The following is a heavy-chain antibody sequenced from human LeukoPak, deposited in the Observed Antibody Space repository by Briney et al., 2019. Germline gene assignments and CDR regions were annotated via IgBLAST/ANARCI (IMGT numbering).Heavy chain of an antibody. Sequence: ASVKVSCKASGYTFTGYYIHWVRQAPGQGLEWMGWIYPYSGDTNYAQKLQGRVTMTTDTSTSTAYMELRSLRSDDTAVYYCARDLDYYDSSGYYYGTYYYGMDVWGQGTTVTVSS. CDR1: GYTFTGYY. CDR2: IYPYSGDT. J-gene: IGHJ6*02. CDR3: ARDLDYYDSSGYYYGTYYYGMDV. D-gene: IGHD3-22*01. V-gene: IGHV1-18*04.